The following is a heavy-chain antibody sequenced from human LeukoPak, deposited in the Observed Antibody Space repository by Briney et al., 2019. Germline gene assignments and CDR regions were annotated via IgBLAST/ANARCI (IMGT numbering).Heavy chain of an antibody. CDR3: ARGSSGWLARDY. J-gene: IGHJ4*02. V-gene: IGHV1-18*01. CDR1: GYTFTSYG. CDR2: INSYNGNT. Sequence: ASVKVSCKASGYTFTSYGISWARQAPGQGLEWMGWINSYNGNTKYAQKLQGRVTMTTDTSTSTAYMELRSLRSDDTAVYYCARGSSGWLARDYWGQGTLVTVSS. D-gene: IGHD6-19*01.